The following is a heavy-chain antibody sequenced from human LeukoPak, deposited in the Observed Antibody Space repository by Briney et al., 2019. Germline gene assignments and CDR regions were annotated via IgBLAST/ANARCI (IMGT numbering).Heavy chain of an antibody. CDR3: AREAYCSGGSCLAFDT. J-gene: IGHJ3*02. V-gene: IGHV4-59*01. CDR1: GGSISSYY. CDR2: IYYSGST. D-gene: IGHD2-15*01. Sequence: KPSETLSLTCTVSGGSISSYYWSWIRQPPGKGLEWIGYIYYSGSTNYNPSLKSRVTISVDTPKNQFSLKLSSVTAADTAVYYCAREAYCSGGSCLAFDTWGQGTMVTVSS.